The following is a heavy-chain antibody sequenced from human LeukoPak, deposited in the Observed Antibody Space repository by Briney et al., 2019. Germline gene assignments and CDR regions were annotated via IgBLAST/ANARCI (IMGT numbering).Heavy chain of an antibody. Sequence: GGSLRLSCAASGFTFSSYSMNWVRQAPGKGLEWVSSISSSSSYIYYADSVKGRFTISRDNAKNSLYLQMNSLRAGDTAVYYCARLKGDCYDYWGQGTLVTVSS. V-gene: IGHV3-21*01. CDR3: ARLKGDCYDY. J-gene: IGHJ4*02. CDR2: ISSSSSYI. CDR1: GFTFSSYS.